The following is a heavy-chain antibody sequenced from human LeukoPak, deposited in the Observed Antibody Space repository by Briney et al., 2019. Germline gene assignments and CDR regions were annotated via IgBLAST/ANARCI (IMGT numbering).Heavy chain of an antibody. Sequence: PSETLSLTCAVYGGSFSGYYWSWIRQPPGKGLEWIGEINHSGSTNYNPSLKSRVTISVDTSKNQFSLKLSSVTAADTAVYYCASSGSYPYWSQGTLVTVSS. CDR3: ASSGSYPY. CDR2: INHSGST. J-gene: IGHJ4*02. V-gene: IGHV4-34*01. D-gene: IGHD1-26*01. CDR1: GGSFSGYY.